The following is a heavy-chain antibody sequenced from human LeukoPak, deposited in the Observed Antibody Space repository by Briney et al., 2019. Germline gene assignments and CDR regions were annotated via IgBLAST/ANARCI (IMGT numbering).Heavy chain of an antibody. CDR3: ARAVWEHYFDS. J-gene: IGHJ4*02. CDR2: IYYSGST. D-gene: IGHD1-26*01. CDR1: GGSIGSYY. Sequence: SETLSLTCTVSGGSIGSYYWSWIRQPPGKGLEWFGHIYYSGSTNYKPSLRSRVIISVDTSKNQFSLKVNSVTAADTAVYYCARAVWEHYFDSWGQGTLVTVSS. V-gene: IGHV4-59*01.